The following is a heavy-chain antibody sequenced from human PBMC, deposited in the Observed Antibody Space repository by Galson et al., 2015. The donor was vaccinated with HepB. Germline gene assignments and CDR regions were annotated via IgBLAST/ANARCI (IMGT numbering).Heavy chain of an antibody. V-gene: IGHV3-30-3*01. Sequence: SLRLSCAASGFTFSSYAMHWVRQAPGKGLEWVAVISYDGSNKYYADSVKGRFTISRDNSKNTLYLQMNSLRAEDTAVYYCARDKGGDGDHFDYWGQGTLVTVSS. CDR3: ARDKGGDGDHFDY. J-gene: IGHJ4*02. CDR1: GFTFSSYA. CDR2: ISYDGSNK. D-gene: IGHD4-17*01.